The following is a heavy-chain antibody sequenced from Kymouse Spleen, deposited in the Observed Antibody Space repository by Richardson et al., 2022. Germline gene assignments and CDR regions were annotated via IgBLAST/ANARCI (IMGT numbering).Heavy chain of an antibody. D-gene: IGHD2-8*01. J-gene: IGHJ4*02. Sequence: EVQLVESGGGLVQPGGSLRLSCAASGFTFSSYWMSWVRQAPGKGLEWVANIKQDGSEKYYVDSVKGRFTISRDNAKNSLYLQMNSLRAEDTAVYYCARAGYCTNGVCYTPFDYWGQGTLVTVSS. CDR3: ARAGYCTNGVCYTPFDY. CDR2: IKQDGSEK. V-gene: IGHV3-7*01. CDR1: GFTFSSYW.